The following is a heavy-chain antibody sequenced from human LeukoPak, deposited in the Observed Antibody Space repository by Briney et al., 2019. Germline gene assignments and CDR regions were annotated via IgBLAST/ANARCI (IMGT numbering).Heavy chain of an antibody. V-gene: IGHV6-1*01. CDR1: GDSVSSNSVT. CDR2: TYYRSTWYN. Sequence: SQTLSLTCAISGDSVSSNSVTWNWIRQSPSRGLEWLGRTYYRSTWYNDYAVSVRGRITVNPDTSKNQFSLHLNSVTPEDTAVYYCARRLTQYDCFDPGGQEILVTVSS. J-gene: IGHJ5*02. CDR3: ARRLTQYDCFDP. D-gene: IGHD2-2*01.